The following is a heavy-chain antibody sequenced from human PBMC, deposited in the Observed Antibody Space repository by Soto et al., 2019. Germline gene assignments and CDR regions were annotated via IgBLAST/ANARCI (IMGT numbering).Heavy chain of an antibody. J-gene: IGHJ4*02. D-gene: IGHD6-19*01. CDR2: IKNDGTGI. CDR1: GFTFSDYW. CDR3: ARHAVHSSGFTDY. Sequence: GGSLRLSCAASGFTFSDYWMHWVRQAPGKGLDWVSRIKNDGTGIIHADSVKGRLSISRDNAKNLLYLQMNSLRAEDTAVYYCARHAVHSSGFTDYWGQGTLVTVSS. V-gene: IGHV3-74*01.